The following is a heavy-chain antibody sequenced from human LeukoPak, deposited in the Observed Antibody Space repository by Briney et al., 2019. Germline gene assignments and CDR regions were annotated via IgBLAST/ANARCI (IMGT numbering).Heavy chain of an antibody. Sequence: NPSETLSLTCTVSGGSISRSYWGWIRQPPGKGLEWIGYISYSGSTSYNPSLKSRVTISVDTSKNQFSLKLSSVTAADTAVYYCARGPKGVPKYDYVWGSYPKGLWYYWGQGTLVTVSS. CDR3: ARGPKGVPKYDYVWGSYPKGLWYY. CDR2: ISYSGST. CDR1: GGSISRSY. D-gene: IGHD3-16*02. V-gene: IGHV4-59*12. J-gene: IGHJ4*02.